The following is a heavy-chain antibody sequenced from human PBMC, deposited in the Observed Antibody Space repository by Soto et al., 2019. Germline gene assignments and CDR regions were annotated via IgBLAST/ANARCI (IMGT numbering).Heavy chain of an antibody. J-gene: IGHJ5*02. CDR1: GYTFTRYT. Sequence: HVQLVQSGAEVKKPGASVKISCKASGYTFTRYTMNWVRHTPGQRLEWMGWINPDNGNTKSSQKFQDRVIITRDTSASTAYMDLSSLRSEDTAVYYCARGIATGQLDPWGQGTLVTVSS. CDR2: INPDNGNT. CDR3: ARGIATGQLDP. V-gene: IGHV1-3*01. D-gene: IGHD2-15*01.